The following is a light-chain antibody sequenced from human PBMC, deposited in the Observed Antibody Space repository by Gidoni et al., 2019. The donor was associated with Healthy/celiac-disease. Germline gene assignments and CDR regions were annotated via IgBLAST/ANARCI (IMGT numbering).Light chain of an antibody. Sequence: DIVMTQSPDSLAVSLGERATINCKSSQSVLYSSNNKNYLAWYQQTPGQPPTLLIYWASTRDSGVPDRFSGSWSGTYSTLTISSLQAEDVAVYYCQQYYSTPPYTFGQGTKLEIK. CDR2: WAS. J-gene: IGKJ2*01. CDR1: QSVLYSSNNKNY. CDR3: QQYYSTPPYT. V-gene: IGKV4-1*01.